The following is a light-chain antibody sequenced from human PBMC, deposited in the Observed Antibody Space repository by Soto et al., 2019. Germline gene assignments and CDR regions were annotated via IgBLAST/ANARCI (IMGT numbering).Light chain of an antibody. CDR3: KARNNWPPYT. V-gene: IGKV3-11*01. J-gene: IGKJ2*01. Sequence: EIVLTQSPATLSLSPGERATLSCRASQSVSSYLAWYQQKPGQAPRLLIYDASNRATGIPARFSGSGSETDFTLNISSLETEDFGVNYLKARNNWPPYTFGQGTKLEIK. CDR1: QSVSSY. CDR2: DAS.